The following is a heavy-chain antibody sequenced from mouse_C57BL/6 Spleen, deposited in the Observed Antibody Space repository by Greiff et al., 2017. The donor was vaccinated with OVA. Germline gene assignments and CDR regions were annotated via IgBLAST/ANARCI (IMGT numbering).Heavy chain of an antibody. V-gene: IGHV5-2*01. D-gene: IGHD1-1*02. CDR3: ARHMGPGYFDV. CDR1: EYEFPSHD. CDR2: INSDGGST. Sequence: EVKVVESGGGLVQPGESLKLSCESNEYEFPSHDMSWVRQTPEKRLELVAAINSDGGSTYYPDTMESRFILSRDNTKKTLYLQMSSLRSEDTALYYCARHMGPGYFDVWGTGTTVTVSS. J-gene: IGHJ1*03.